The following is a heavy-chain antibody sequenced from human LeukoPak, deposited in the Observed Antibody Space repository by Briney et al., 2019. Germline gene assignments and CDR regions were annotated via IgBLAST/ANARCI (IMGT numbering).Heavy chain of an antibody. CDR1: GYTFTSYA. V-gene: IGHV1-3*03. J-gene: IGHJ3*02. D-gene: IGHD6-13*01. Sequence: GASVKVSCKASGYTFTSYAMHWVRQAPGQRLEWMGWINAGNGNTKYSQEFQGRVTITRDTSASTAYMELSSLRSEDMAVYYCAITYRGGSRIAAAGIHQGDAFDIWGQGTMVTVSS. CDR2: INAGNGNT. CDR3: AITYRGGSRIAAAGIHQGDAFDI.